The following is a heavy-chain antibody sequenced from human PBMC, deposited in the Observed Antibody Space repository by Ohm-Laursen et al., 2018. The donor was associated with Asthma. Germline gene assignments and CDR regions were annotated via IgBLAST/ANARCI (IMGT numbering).Heavy chain of an antibody. V-gene: IGHV4-31*03. Sequence: SDTLSLTCTVSGGSISSGGYYWSWIRQHPGKGLEWIGYIYYSGSTYYNPSLKSRVTISVDTSKNQFSLKLSSVTAADTAVYYCARVRKDCSSTSCPPRWFDPWGQGTLVTVSS. CDR1: GGSISSGGYY. D-gene: IGHD2-2*01. J-gene: IGHJ5*02. CDR2: IYYSGST. CDR3: ARVRKDCSSTSCPPRWFDP.